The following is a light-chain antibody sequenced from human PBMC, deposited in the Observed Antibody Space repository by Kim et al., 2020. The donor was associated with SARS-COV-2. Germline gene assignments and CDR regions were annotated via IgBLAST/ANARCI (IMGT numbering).Light chain of an antibody. J-gene: IGKJ4*01. CDR3: QQRSNWPPALT. CDR1: QSVGTY. Sequence: PGERATLSCRASQSVGTYLAWYQQKPGQAPRLLIYDASNRATGIPARFSGSGSGTDFTLTISSLQSEDFAVYYCQQRSNWPPALTFGGGTKV. CDR2: DAS. V-gene: IGKV3-11*01.